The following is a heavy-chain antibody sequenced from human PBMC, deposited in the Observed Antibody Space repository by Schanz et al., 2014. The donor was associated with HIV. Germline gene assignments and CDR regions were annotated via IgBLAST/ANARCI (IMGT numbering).Heavy chain of an antibody. J-gene: IGHJ4*02. V-gene: IGHV3-7*01. CDR3: ARDFLFSTDS. Sequence: EVQLVESGGGLVQPGGGGRRKGDASGRTEGESVMTWVRQAPGKGLEWLANIKEDGSVKGEVDSVKGRFTISRDNAKNSLYLQMNSLRVDDTAVYYCARDFLFSTDSWGQGTLVTVSS. CDR2: IKEDGSVK. CDR1: GRTEGESV.